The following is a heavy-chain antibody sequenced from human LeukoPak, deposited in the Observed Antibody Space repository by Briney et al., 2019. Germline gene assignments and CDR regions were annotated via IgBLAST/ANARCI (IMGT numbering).Heavy chain of an antibody. D-gene: IGHD3-22*01. CDR1: GFTFSSYA. Sequence: GGSLRLSCAASGFTFSSYAMSWVRQAPRKGLEWVSAISGSGGSTYYADSVKGRFTISRDNSKNTLYLQMNSLRAEDTAVYYCAKEDRIYDSSGYYYVFGAFDIWGQGTMVTVSS. J-gene: IGHJ3*02. CDR2: ISGSGGST. V-gene: IGHV3-23*01. CDR3: AKEDRIYDSSGYYYVFGAFDI.